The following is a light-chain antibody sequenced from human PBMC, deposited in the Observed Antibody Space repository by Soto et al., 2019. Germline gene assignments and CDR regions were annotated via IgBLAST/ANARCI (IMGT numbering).Light chain of an antibody. CDR2: GAS. CDR3: QQYDSSLIT. CDR1: QSVINNY. V-gene: IGKV3-20*01. J-gene: IGKJ5*01. Sequence: EIVLTQSPGTLSLSPGERATLSCRASQSVINNYLAWYQHKPGQAPRLLMYGASSRATGIPDRFSGSESETDFTLTISRLEPEDFAVYYCQQYDSSLITFGQGTRLEIK.